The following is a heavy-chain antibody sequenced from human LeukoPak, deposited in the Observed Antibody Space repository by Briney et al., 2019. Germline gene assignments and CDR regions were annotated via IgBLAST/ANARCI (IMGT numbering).Heavy chain of an antibody. D-gene: IGHD4-17*01. V-gene: IGHV3-23*01. CDR2: ISGSGGST. Sequence: GGSLGLSCAASGFTVSSNYMSWVRQAPGKGLEWVSAISGSGGSTYYADSVKGRFTISRDNSKNTLYLQMNSLRAEDTAVYYCAKESEAQGDYEFDYFDYWGQGTLVTVSS. CDR3: AKESEAQGDYEFDYFDY. J-gene: IGHJ4*02. CDR1: GFTVSSNY.